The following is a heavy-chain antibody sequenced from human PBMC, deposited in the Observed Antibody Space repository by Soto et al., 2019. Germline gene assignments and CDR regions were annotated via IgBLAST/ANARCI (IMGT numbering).Heavy chain of an antibody. D-gene: IGHD5-18*01. Sequence: QLVQSGAEVKNPGASVRVSCKASGFSFSTYGITWVRQAPGQGLEWMGWITASNGNTHYAQDLKGRVTMTTDTSTSTAYMELWRLRSDDTAVYYCARGNSYGSYWYFDLWGRGTLVTVSS. CDR2: ITASNGNT. V-gene: IGHV1-18*04. J-gene: IGHJ2*01. CDR3: ARGNSYGSYWYFDL. CDR1: GFSFSTYG.